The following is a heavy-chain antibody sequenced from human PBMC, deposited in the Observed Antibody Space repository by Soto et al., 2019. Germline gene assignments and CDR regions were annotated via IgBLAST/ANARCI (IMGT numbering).Heavy chain of an antibody. D-gene: IGHD6-19*01. J-gene: IGHJ5*02. CDR1: GGSISSYY. V-gene: IGHV4-59*01. CDR2: IYYSGST. Sequence: SETLSLTCTVSGGSISSYYWSWIRQPPGKGLEWIGYIYYSGSTNYNPSLKSRVTISVDTSKNRFSLKLSSVTAADTAGYYCARERWSGWQGTGWFDPWGQGTLVTVSS. CDR3: ARERWSGWQGTGWFDP.